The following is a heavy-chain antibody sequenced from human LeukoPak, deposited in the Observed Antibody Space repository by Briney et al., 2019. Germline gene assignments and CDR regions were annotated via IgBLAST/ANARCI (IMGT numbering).Heavy chain of an antibody. Sequence: SVKVSCKASGGTFSSYAISWVRQAPGQGLEWVGGIIPIFGTANYAQKFQGRVTITADESTSTAYVELSSLRSEDTAVYYCARDPRRYVDTATLDYWGQGTPVTVSS. V-gene: IGHV1-69*01. CDR2: IIPIFGTA. D-gene: IGHD5-18*01. CDR3: ARDPRRYVDTATLDY. J-gene: IGHJ4*02. CDR1: GGTFSSYA.